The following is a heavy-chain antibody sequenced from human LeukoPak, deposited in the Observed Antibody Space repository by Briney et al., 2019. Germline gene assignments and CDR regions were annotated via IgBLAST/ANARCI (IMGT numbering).Heavy chain of an antibody. J-gene: IGHJ6*03. D-gene: IGHD2-15*01. CDR2: INPSGGTT. CDR3: ARDPLDCSGGSCYLYMDV. CDR1: GYTFTSYY. V-gene: IGHV1-46*01. Sequence: ASVKVSCKASGYTFTSYYMHWVRQAPGQGREWMGIINPSGGTTSSAQKFQGRVTMTRDMSTSTVYMELNSLRSEDTAVYYCARDPLDCSGGSCYLYMDVWGKGTTVTVSS.